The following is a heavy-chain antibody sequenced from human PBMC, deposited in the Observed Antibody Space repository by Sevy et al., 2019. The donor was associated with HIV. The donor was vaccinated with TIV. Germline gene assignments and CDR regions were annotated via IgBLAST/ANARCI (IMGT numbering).Heavy chain of an antibody. Sequence: TLSLTCTVSGGSISSNSYYWGWIRQPPGKGLEWIGNIYYTGSTYYNPSLKSRVTISVDTSKNQFSLKLSSVTAADTAVYYCVRLGQQLVRHAFDIWGQGTMVTVSS. V-gene: IGHV4-39*01. J-gene: IGHJ3*02. D-gene: IGHD6-13*01. CDR2: IYYTGST. CDR1: GGSISSNSYY. CDR3: VRLGQQLVRHAFDI.